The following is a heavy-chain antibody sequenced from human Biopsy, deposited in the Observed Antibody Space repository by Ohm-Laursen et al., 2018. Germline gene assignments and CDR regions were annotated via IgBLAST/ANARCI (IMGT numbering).Heavy chain of an antibody. V-gene: IGHV4-59*01. CDR2: IYNTGST. CDR3: AREPPSYSYDGSGISDGFDI. CDR1: GGPFSSYY. J-gene: IGHJ3*02. Sequence: SDTLSLTCAVSGGPFSSYYWNWIRQPPGKGLEWIGYIYNTGSTIYNPSIKSRVIMSVATSKTQFSLSLSSVTAADTAVYYCAREPPSYSYDGSGISDGFDIWGQGTMVTVSS. D-gene: IGHD3-22*01.